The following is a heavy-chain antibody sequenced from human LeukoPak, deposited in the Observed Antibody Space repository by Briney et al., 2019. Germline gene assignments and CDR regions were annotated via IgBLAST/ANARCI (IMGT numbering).Heavy chain of an antibody. V-gene: IGHV4-61*02. CDR2: IYTSGST. J-gene: IGHJ6*03. CDR1: GGSISSGSYY. D-gene: IGHD6-13*01. CDR3: GKAHVAAADYFYIYIDA. Sequence: SETLSLTCTVSGGSISSGSYYWSWIRQPAGKGLEWIGRIYTSGSTNYNPSLKSRVTISVDTSKNQFSLKLSSVTAADTAVYYCGKAHVAAADYFYIYIDAWGKGATVTVSS.